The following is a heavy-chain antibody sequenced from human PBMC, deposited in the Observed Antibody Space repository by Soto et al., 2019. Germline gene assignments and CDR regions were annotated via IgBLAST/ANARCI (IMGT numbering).Heavy chain of an antibody. CDR1: GFTFSSYE. J-gene: IGHJ5*02. V-gene: IGHV3-48*03. D-gene: IGHD3-10*01. Sequence: AGGSLRLSCAASGFTFSSYEMNWVRQAPGKGLEWVSYISSSGSTIYYADSVKGRFTISRDNAKNSLYLQMNSLRAEDTAVYYCARNMVRSPIWFDPWGQGTLVTVSS. CDR2: ISSSGSTI. CDR3: ARNMVRSPIWFDP.